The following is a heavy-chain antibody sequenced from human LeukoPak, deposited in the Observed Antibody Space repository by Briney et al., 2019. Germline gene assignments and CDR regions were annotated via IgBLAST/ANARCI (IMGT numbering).Heavy chain of an antibody. J-gene: IGHJ6*03. CDR2: ISSSSSTI. D-gene: IGHD6-6*01. CDR1: GFTFSSYS. CDR3: ARDLSRVPYYYYYMDV. Sequence: PGGSLRLSCAASGFTFSSYSMNWVRQAPGKGLEWVSYISSSSSTIYYADSVKGRSTISRDNAKNSLYLQMNSLRAEDTAVYYCARDLSRVPYYYYYMDVWGKGTTVTVSS. V-gene: IGHV3-48*04.